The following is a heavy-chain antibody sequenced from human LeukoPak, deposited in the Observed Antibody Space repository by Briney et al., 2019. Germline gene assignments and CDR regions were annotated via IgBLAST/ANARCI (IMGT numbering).Heavy chain of an antibody. J-gene: IGHJ4*02. CDR2: IYYTGST. V-gene: IGHV4-59*08. CDR3: ARRSGTTWYFDY. D-gene: IGHD4-17*01. CDR1: GVSIGSYF. Sequence: PSETLSLTCTVSGVSIGSYFWSWIRQPPGKGLEWIGYIYYTGSTNYNPSLMGRLTISVDTSKNQFSLKLSSVTAADTAVYYCARRSGTTWYFDYWGQGTLVTVSS.